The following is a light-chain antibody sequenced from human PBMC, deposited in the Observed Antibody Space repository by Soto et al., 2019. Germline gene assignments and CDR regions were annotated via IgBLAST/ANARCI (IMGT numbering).Light chain of an antibody. Sequence: EVGLTQSPGTLSLSTGERATLSCRAIQSVSSSYLAWYQQKPGQAPRLLIYGASSRATGIPDRFSGSGSGTDFTLTISRLEPEDFAVYYCQQYGSSPPCTFGQGTKVDTK. CDR3: QQYGSSPPCT. CDR1: QSVSSSY. V-gene: IGKV3-20*01. J-gene: IGKJ1*01. CDR2: GAS.